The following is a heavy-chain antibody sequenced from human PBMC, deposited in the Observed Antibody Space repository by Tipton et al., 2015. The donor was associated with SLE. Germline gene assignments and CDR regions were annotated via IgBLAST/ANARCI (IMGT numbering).Heavy chain of an antibody. Sequence: GSLRLSCAASGFTFRSYAITWVRQAPGKGLEWVANIKEDGSEKHYVDSVKDRLTISRDNAKNLLYPQMNSLRAEDTAVYYCARGKYYFDYWGQGALVTVSS. V-gene: IGHV3-7*01. CDR2: IKEDGSEK. J-gene: IGHJ4*02. CDR3: ARGKYYFDY. CDR1: GFTFRSYA.